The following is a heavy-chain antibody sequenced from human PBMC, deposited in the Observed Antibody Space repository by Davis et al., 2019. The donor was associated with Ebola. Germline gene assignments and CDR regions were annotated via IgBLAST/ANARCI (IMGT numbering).Heavy chain of an antibody. V-gene: IGHV3-21*01. J-gene: IGHJ4*02. CDR1: GFTVSSNY. D-gene: IGHD1-26*01. CDR2: ISSSSSYI. CDR3: ARETGVGY. Sequence: GGSLRLSCAASGFTVSSNYMNWVRQAPGKGLEWVSSISSSSSYIYYADSVKGRFTISRDNAKNSLYLQMNSLRAEDTAVYYCARETGVGYWGQGTLVTVSS.